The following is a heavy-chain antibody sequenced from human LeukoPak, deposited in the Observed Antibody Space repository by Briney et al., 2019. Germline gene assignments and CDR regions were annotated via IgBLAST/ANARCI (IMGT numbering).Heavy chain of an antibody. CDR1: GFSVTNY. D-gene: IGHD1-26*01. J-gene: IGHJ6*03. CDR2: IYTDGTT. Sequence: GGSLRLSCAASGFSVTNYMTWVRQAPGKGLAWVSVIYTDGTTYYADSVKGRFTISRDNSKNTLYLQMNSLRGEDTAAYYCAGYGGSYPYYMDVWGKGTTVTMSS. CDR3: AGYGGSYPYYMDV. V-gene: IGHV3-66*01.